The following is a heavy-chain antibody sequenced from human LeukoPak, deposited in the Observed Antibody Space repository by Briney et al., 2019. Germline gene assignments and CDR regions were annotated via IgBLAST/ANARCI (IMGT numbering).Heavy chain of an antibody. J-gene: IGHJ4*02. D-gene: IGHD3-22*01. Sequence: ASVKVSCKASGYTFTGYYMHWVRQAPGQGLEWMGWINPNSGGTNYAQKFQGRVTMTRDTSISTAYMELSRLRSDDTAVYYCARGWRYCDSSGYYLLLGYWGQGTLVTVSS. CDR1: GYTFTGYY. V-gene: IGHV1-2*02. CDR2: INPNSGGT. CDR3: ARGWRYCDSSGYYLLLGY.